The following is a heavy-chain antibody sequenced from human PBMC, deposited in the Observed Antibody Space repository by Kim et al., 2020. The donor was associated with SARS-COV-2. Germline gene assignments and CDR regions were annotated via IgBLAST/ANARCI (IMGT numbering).Heavy chain of an antibody. J-gene: IGHJ4*02. CDR3: ANDRLREGDDFDY. V-gene: IGHV3-30-3*02. D-gene: IGHD5-12*01. Sequence: FDAASESGRVTITRDNSNNWVFLQMNSLRVNDTAVYYCANDRLREGDDFDYWGQGTLVTVSS.